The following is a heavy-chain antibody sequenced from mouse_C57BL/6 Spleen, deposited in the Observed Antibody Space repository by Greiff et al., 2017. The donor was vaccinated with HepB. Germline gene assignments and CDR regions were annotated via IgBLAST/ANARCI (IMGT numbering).Heavy chain of an antibody. Sequence: EVQLQQSGPELVKPGASVKISCKASGYTFTDYYMNWVKQSHGKSLEWIGDINPNNGGTSYNQKFKGKATLTVDKSSSTAYMELRSLTSEDSAVYYCARSRAQARFAYWGQGTLVTVSA. J-gene: IGHJ3*01. CDR1: GYTFTDYY. CDR2: INPNNGGT. V-gene: IGHV1-26*01. D-gene: IGHD3-2*02. CDR3: ARSRAQARFAY.